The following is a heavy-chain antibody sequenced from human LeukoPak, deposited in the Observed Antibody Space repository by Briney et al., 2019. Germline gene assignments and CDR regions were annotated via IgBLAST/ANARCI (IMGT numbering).Heavy chain of an antibody. CDR3: ARHYPITIFGVVTSNWFDP. D-gene: IGHD3-3*01. CDR1: GGSISSSSYY. J-gene: IGHJ5*02. Sequence: SETLSLTCTVSGGSISSSSYYWGWIRQPPGKGLEWIGSIYYSGSTYYNPSLKSRVTISVDTSRNQFSLKLSSVTAADTAVYYCARHYPITIFGVVTSNWFDPWGQGTLVTVSS. V-gene: IGHV4-39*01. CDR2: IYYSGST.